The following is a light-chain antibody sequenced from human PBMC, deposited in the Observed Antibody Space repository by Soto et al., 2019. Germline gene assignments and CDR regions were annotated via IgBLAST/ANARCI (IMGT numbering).Light chain of an antibody. CDR3: CSHAGDNTYV. V-gene: IGLV2-11*01. J-gene: IGLJ1*01. CDR2: EVS. CDR1: SDDVGGYNY. Sequence: QSALTQPRSVSGSPGQSVTISCTGTSDDVGGYNYVSWYQQHPGKAPKIMIYEVSKRPSGVPDRFSGSKSGNTASLTVSGLQAEDEAAYYCCSHAGDNTYVFGTGTKLTVL.